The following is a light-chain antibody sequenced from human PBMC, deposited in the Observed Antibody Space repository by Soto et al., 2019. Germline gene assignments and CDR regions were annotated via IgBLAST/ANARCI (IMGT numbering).Light chain of an antibody. CDR3: HQYYSSPLT. CDR1: QGITNW. J-gene: IGKJ4*01. V-gene: IGKV1-12*01. CDR2: AAS. Sequence: DIQMTQSPSSVSASVGDRVTITCRASQGITNWLAWYQQKPGKAPKLLIYAASGLPSGVPSRFSGSGSGTDFTLTISSLQAEDVAVYYCHQYYSSPLTFGGGTKVDNK.